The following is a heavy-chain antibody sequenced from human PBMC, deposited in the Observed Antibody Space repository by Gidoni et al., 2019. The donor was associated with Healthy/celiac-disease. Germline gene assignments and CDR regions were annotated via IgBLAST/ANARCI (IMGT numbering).Heavy chain of an antibody. CDR1: GGSISSYY. J-gene: IGHJ4*02. V-gene: IGHV4-59*08. CDR2: IYYSGST. CDR3: ARLWMRYGGAASFDY. Sequence: QVQLQESGPGLVKPSETLSLTCTVSGGSISSYYWSWIRQPPGKGLEWIGYIYYSGSTNYNPSLKSRVTISVDTSKNQFSLKLSSVTAADTAVYYCARLWMRYGGAASFDYWGQGTLVTVSS. D-gene: IGHD1-26*01.